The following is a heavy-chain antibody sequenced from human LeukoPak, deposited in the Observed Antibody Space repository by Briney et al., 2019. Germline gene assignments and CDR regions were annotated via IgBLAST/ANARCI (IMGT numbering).Heavy chain of an antibody. V-gene: IGHV3-30*18. CDR2: ISYAGSNK. J-gene: IGHJ4*02. CDR1: GFTFNNYG. Sequence: GGSLRLSCAASGFTFNNYGMHWVRQAPGKGLEWVAVISYAGSNKYYADSVKGRFTISRDNSKNTLYLQMNSLGGEDTALYYCAKEGSGPVYMADYWGQGTLVTVSS. CDR3: AKEGSGPVYMADY. D-gene: IGHD5/OR15-5a*01.